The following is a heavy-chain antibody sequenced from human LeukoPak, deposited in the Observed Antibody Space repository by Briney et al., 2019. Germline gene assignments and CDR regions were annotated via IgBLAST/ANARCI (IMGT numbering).Heavy chain of an antibody. Sequence: KTSQTLSLTCTVSGGSISSASYYWSWIRQPAGKGLEWVGYIYTSGSSNYNPSLKSRVTISVDTSKNQFSLKLSSVTAADTAVYYCARGAPRWWFDPWGQGTLVTVSS. CDR2: IYTSGSS. J-gene: IGHJ5*02. CDR1: GGSISSASYY. D-gene: IGHD4-23*01. CDR3: ARGAPRWWFDP. V-gene: IGHV4-61*09.